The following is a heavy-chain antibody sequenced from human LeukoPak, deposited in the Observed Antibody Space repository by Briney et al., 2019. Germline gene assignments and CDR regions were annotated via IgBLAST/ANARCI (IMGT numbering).Heavy chain of an antibody. CDR2: ISAYNGNT. Sequence: ASVKVSCKASGYTFTGYYMHWVRQAPGQGLEWMGWISAYNGNTNYAQKLQGRVTMTTDTSTSTAYMELRSLRSDDTVVYYCASQADFWSGIDYWGQGTLVTVSS. V-gene: IGHV1-18*04. CDR3: ASQADFWSGIDY. D-gene: IGHD3-3*01. CDR1: GYTFTGYY. J-gene: IGHJ4*02.